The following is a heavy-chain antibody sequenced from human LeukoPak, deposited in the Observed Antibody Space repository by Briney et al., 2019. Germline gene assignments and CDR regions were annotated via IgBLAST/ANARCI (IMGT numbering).Heavy chain of an antibody. D-gene: IGHD3-10*01. CDR3: AKDSGGFSWFDR. CDR1: GGSISSSSYY. J-gene: IGHJ5*02. V-gene: IGHV4-39*07. Sequence: PSETLSHTCTVSGGSISSSSYYWGWIRQPPGEGLEWIASIDYSGTTYYNPSLKSRVTISVDTSKNQFSLKVDSVTAADTAVYYCAKDSGGFSWFDRWGQGTVVTVSS. CDR2: IDYSGTT.